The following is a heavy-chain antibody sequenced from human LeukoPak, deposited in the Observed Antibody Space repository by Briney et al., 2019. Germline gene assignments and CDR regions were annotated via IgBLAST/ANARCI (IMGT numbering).Heavy chain of an antibody. CDR1: GGPNSSGGFS. V-gene: IGHV4-30-2*01. J-gene: IGHJ3*01. CDR2: IFQSGSP. Sequence: SETLSLTCTVSGGPNSSGGFSWTWIQQPPGKGLEWIGYIFQSGSPSYNPSLRSRVTISVDTSTNQFSLRLNSVTAADTAMYYCARDRAGLGLLDFWGQGTMVTVFS. CDR3: ARDRAGLGLLDF. D-gene: IGHD1-26*01.